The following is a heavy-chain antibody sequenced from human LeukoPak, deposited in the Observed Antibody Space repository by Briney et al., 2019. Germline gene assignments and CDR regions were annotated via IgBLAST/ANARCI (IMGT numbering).Heavy chain of an antibody. V-gene: IGHV4-59*03. D-gene: IGHD4-11*01. CDR1: GVSISTYY. CDR3: ARTTRVTPDGRAEYFED. CDR2: KSGAGRD. Sequence: PSETLSLTCSVSGVSISTYYWSWLRQPPGKGLEWVGYKSGAGRDLYNPSLKSRVTISVDASENQFSLSLRSVTAADTPMYCCARTTRVTPDGRAEYFEDWSQGTLVIVSS. J-gene: IGHJ1*01.